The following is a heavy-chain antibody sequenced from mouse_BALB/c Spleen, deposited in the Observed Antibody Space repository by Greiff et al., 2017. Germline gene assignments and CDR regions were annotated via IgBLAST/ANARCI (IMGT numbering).Heavy chain of an antibody. CDR2: ISSGGSYT. Sequence: EVKLVESGGGLVKPGGSLKLSCAASGFTFSSYAMSWVRQSPEKRLEWVAEISSGGSYTYYPDTVTGRFTISRDNAKNTLYLEMSSLRAEDTAMYYCARTGGKNYALDSRGQGTSVTVSP. J-gene: IGHJ4*01. D-gene: IGHD1-1*02. CDR3: ARTGGKNYALDS. CDR1: GFTFSSYA. V-gene: IGHV5-9-4*01.